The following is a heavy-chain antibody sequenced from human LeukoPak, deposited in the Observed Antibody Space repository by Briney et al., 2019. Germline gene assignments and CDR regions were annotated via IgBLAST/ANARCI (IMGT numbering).Heavy chain of an antibody. V-gene: IGHV3-74*01. Sequence: GGSLRLSCAASGFTFSIYDMRWVRQAPGKGLVWVSYIKCGGSSTNYADPERGRFTISRDNAKNTVHLQMNSLSAEDTAVYYCERESGQRPFDLWGQGTLVTVSS. CDR1: GFTFSIYD. J-gene: IGHJ5*02. CDR2: IKCGGSST. CDR3: ERESGQRPFDL. D-gene: IGHD6-25*01.